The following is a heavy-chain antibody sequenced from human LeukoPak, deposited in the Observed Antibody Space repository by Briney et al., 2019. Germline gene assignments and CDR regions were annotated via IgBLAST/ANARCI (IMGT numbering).Heavy chain of an antibody. CDR1: GFTFSSYE. V-gene: IGHV3-48*03. Sequence: GGSLTLSCAPCGFTFSSYEMNWVRQAPGRGRECVSYISSSGSTIYYADTVKGRFTISRDNAKNSVYLQMNSLRAEDTAVYYCARGSRDAFDIWGQGTMATVPS. CDR2: ISSSGSTI. D-gene: IGHD2-2*01. CDR3: ARGSRDAFDI. J-gene: IGHJ3*02.